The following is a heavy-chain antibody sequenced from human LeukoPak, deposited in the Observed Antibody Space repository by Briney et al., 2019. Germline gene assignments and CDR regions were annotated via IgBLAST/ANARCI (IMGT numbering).Heavy chain of an antibody. CDR3: ARDYSGEWEQLTGWWFDP. CDR1: GYTFGTHW. Sequence: GGSLRLSCAASGYTFGTHWMHWVRQAPGQGLEWMGIINPSGDFRSYAQKFQGRVTVTRDMSTRTVYMELSDLEPEDTAVYYCARDYSGEWEQLTGWWFDPWGQGTLVIVSS. D-gene: IGHD1-26*01. V-gene: IGHV1-46*01. CDR2: INPSGDFR. J-gene: IGHJ5*02.